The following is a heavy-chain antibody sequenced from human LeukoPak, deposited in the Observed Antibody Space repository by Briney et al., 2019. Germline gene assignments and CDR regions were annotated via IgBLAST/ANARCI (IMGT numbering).Heavy chain of an antibody. CDR2: IYTSGST. D-gene: IGHD6-19*01. V-gene: IGHV4-4*09. Sequence: SETLSLTCIVSGGSISSYYWSWIRQPPGKGLEWIGYIYTSGSTNYNPSLKSRVTISVDTSKNQFSLKLSSVTAADTAVYYCARAVKFYYYMDVWGEGTTVTVSS. J-gene: IGHJ6*03. CDR1: GGSISSYY. CDR3: ARAVKFYYYMDV.